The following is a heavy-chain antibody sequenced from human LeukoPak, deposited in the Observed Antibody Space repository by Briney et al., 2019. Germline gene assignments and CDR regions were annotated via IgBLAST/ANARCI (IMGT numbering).Heavy chain of an antibody. CDR1: GFTFSSYW. V-gene: IGHV3-7*03. CDR2: IKQDGTEK. CDR3: AREDHSNYEY. Sequence: GGSLRLSCAASGFTFSSYWRSWVRQAPGKGLEWVASIKQDGTEKHYVAAVKGRFTTSKDNAKNSLYLQMTSLRAEHTAVYYCAREDHSNYEYWGQGPLVTVSS. J-gene: IGHJ4*02. D-gene: IGHD4-11*01.